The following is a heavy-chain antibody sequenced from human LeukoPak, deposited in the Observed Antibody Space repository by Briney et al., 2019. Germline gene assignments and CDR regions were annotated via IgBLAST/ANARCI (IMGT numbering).Heavy chain of an antibody. J-gene: IGHJ4*02. D-gene: IGHD6-13*01. CDR2: IKQDGSEK. Sequence: GGSLRLSCAASGFTFSSFWMTWVRQAPGKGLEWVANIKQDGSEKYYVDSVKGRFTISKDNAKNSLYLQMNSLRAEDTAVYYCATLSPYRSSWFFVRGQGTLVTVSS. V-gene: IGHV3-7*01. CDR3: ATLSPYRSSWFFV. CDR1: GFTFSSFW.